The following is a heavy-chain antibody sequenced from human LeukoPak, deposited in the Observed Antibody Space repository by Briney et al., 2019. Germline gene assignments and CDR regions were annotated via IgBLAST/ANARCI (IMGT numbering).Heavy chain of an antibody. CDR3: ARERYDSSGYYSPGHWFDP. V-gene: IGHV1-18*01. J-gene: IGHJ5*02. Sequence: ASVKVSCKASGYTFTSYGISWVRQAPGQGLEWMGWIRAYNGNTNYAQKLQGRVTMTTDTSTSTAYMELRSLRSDDTAVYYCARERYDSSGYYSPGHWFDPWGQGTLVTVSS. D-gene: IGHD3-22*01. CDR2: IRAYNGNT. CDR1: GYTFTSYG.